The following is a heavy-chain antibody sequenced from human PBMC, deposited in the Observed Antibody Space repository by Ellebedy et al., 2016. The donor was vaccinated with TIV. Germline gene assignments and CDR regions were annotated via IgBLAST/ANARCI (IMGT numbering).Heavy chain of an antibody. V-gene: IGHV3-7*03. D-gene: IGHD1-26*01. Sequence: GGSLRLSCTASGFTFSNYWMTWVRQAPGEGLEWVANINQGGSEKYYVDSVKGRFTISRDNAKNSLYLQMDSPRDEDTAIYYCARDKLVGATKADYWGQGTLVTVSS. CDR3: ARDKLVGATKADY. J-gene: IGHJ4*02. CDR2: INQGGSEK. CDR1: GFTFSNYW.